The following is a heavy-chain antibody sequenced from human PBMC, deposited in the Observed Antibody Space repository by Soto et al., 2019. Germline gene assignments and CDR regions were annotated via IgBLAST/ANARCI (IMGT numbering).Heavy chain of an antibody. CDR1: GFTVSSNY. CDR2: IYSGGST. CDR3: ARDYYDSSWGYYYGMDV. V-gene: IGHV3-53*01. D-gene: IGHD3-22*01. J-gene: IGHJ6*02. Sequence: GGSLRLSCAASGFTVSSNYMSWVRQAPGKGLEWVSVIYSGGSTYYADSVKGRFTISRDNSKNTLYLQMNSLRAEDTAVYYCARDYYDSSWGYYYGMDVWGQGTTVTVSS.